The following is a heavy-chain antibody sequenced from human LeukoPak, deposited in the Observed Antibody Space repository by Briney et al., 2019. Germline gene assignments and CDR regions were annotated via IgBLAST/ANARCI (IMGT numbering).Heavy chain of an antibody. V-gene: IGHV3-48*01. Sequence: PGGSLRLSCAASGFTFSSYSMNWVRQAPGKGLEWVSSISSSSSTIYYADSVKGRFTISRDNAKNSLYLQMNSLRAEDTAVHYCARDQYQLLIYYYYYYMDVWGKGTTVTVSS. CDR2: ISSSSSTI. CDR3: ARDQYQLLIYYYYYYMDV. J-gene: IGHJ6*03. D-gene: IGHD2-2*01. CDR1: GFTFSSYS.